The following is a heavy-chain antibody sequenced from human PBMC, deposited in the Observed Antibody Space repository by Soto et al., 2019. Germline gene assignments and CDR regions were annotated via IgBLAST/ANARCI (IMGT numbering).Heavy chain of an antibody. J-gene: IGHJ6*02. CDR2: ISYDGSNK. CDR1: GFTFSSYA. CDR3: ARDSCSSTSCPTTGMDV. V-gene: IGHV3-30-3*01. D-gene: IGHD2-2*01. Sequence: HPGGSLRLSCAASGFTFSSYAMHWVRQAPGKGLEWVAVISYDGSNKYYADSVKGRFTISRDNSKNTLYLQMNSLRAEDTAVYYCARDSCSSTSCPTTGMDVWGQGTTVTVSS.